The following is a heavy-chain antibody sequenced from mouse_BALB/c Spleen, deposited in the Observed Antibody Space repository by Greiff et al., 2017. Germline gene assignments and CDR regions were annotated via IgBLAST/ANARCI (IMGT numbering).Heavy chain of an antibody. J-gene: IGHJ4*01. CDR1: GFTFSSYG. CDR3: TRGEALYAMDY. CDR2: ISSGGSYT. D-gene: IGHD3-2*02. V-gene: IGHV5-6*02. Sequence: EVKLVESGGDLVKPGGSLKLSCAASGFTFSSYGMSWVRQTPDKRLEWVATISSGGSYTYYPDSVKGRFTISRDNAKNTLYLQMSSLTSEDTAMYYCTRGEALYAMDYWGQGTSVTVSS.